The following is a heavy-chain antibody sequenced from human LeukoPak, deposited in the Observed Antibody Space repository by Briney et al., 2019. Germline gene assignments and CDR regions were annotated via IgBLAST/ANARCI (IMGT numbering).Heavy chain of an antibody. CDR1: GGSISSSNW. V-gene: IGHV4-4*02. CDR3: ARDVDYGDYIFDY. D-gene: IGHD4-17*01. Sequence: SETLSLTCAVSGGSISSSNWWSWVRQPPGXGLEWIGEIYHSGSTNYNPSLKSRVTISVDKSKNQFSLKLSSVTAADTAVYYCARDVDYGDYIFDYWGQGTLVTVSS. J-gene: IGHJ4*02. CDR2: IYHSGST.